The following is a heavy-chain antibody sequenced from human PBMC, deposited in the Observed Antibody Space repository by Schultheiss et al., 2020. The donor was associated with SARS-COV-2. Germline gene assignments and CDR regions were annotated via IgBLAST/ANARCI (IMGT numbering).Heavy chain of an antibody. CDR3: TVADIVATIRSDY. V-gene: IGHV3-74*01. Sequence: GGSLRLSCAASGFSFRSYWMHWVRQAPGKGLVWVSRINSDGSSTSYADSVKGRFTMSRDKAKNTLYLQMNSLRAEDTAVYYCTVADIVATIRSDYWGQGTLVTVSS. CDR2: INSDGSST. CDR1: GFSFRSYW. D-gene: IGHD5-12*01. J-gene: IGHJ4*02.